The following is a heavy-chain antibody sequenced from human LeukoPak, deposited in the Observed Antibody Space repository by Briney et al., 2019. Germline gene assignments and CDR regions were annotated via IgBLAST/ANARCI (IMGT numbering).Heavy chain of an antibody. CDR1: GSTFSSYA. D-gene: IGHD2-2*01. CDR3: AKGGYCSSTSCYGVDAFDI. CDR2: ISGSGGST. J-gene: IGHJ3*02. Sequence: PGGSLRLSCAASGSTFSSYAMSWVRQAPGKGLEWVSAISGSGGSTYYADSVKGRFTISRDNSKNTLYLQMNSLRAEDTAVYYCAKGGYCSSTSCYGVDAFDIWGQGTMVTVS. V-gene: IGHV3-23*01.